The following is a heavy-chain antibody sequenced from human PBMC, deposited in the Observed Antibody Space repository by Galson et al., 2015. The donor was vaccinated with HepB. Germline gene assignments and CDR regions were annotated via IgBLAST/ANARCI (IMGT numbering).Heavy chain of an antibody. CDR1: GYTFTSYY. D-gene: IGHD6-13*01. J-gene: IGHJ3*02. CDR3: ARAAGYSSSWSHHDAFDI. V-gene: IGHV1-46*01. CDR2: INPSGGST. Sequence: SVKVSCKASGYTFTSYYMHWVRQAPGQGLEWMGIINPSGGSTSYAQKFQGRVTMTRDTSTSTVYMELSSLRSEDTAVYYCARAAGYSSSWSHHDAFDIWGQGTMVTVSS.